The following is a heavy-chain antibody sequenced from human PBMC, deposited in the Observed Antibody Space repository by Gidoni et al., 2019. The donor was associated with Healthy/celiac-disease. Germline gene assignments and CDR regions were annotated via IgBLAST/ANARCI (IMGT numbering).Heavy chain of an antibody. J-gene: IGHJ4*02. CDR2: ISSSSSYI. CDR3: ARVSGSYWGYDEPFDY. Sequence: EVQLVESGGGLVKPGGYLRLSCAASGFTFSSYSMNWVRQAPGKGLEWVSSISSSSSYIYYADSVQCRFTISRDNAKNSLYLQMNSLRAEDTAVYYCARVSGSYWGYDEPFDYWGQGTLVTVSS. D-gene: IGHD1-26*01. CDR1: GFTFSSYS. V-gene: IGHV3-21*01.